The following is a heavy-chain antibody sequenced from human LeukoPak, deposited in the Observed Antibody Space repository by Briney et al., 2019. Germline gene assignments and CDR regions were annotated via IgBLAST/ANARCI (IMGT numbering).Heavy chain of an antibody. D-gene: IGHD5-24*01. CDR3: ARGYPDDGYNTYYFDY. CDR1: GYTFTSYG. CDR2: ISAYNGNT. J-gene: IGHJ4*02. Sequence: ASVKVSCKASGYTFTSYGISWVRQAPGQGLEWMGWISAYNGNTNYAQKLQGRVTMTTDTSTSTAYMELRSLRSDDTAVYYCARGYPDDGYNTYYFDYWGQGTLVTVSS. V-gene: IGHV1-18*01.